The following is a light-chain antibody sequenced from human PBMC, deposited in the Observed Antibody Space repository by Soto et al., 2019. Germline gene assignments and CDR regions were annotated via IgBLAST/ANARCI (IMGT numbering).Light chain of an antibody. CDR2: WAS. CDR1: QSVLYSSNNKNY. V-gene: IGKV4-1*01. CDR3: PQYFRRWT. Sequence: DIVMTQSPDSLAVSLGERATINCKSSQSVLYSSNNKNYLAWYQQKPGQPPKLLIYWASTRESGVPDRFSGSGSGTDFTLTISSLQAEDVAVYYCPQYFRRWTFGQGNKVEIK. J-gene: IGKJ1*01.